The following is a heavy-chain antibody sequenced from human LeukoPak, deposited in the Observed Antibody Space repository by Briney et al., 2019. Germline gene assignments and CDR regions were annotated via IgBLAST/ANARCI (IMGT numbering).Heavy chain of an antibody. Sequence: GESLQISCKGSGYIFTSYWIGWVRQLPGKGLEWMGIIYPGDSDTRYSPSFQGQVTISADKSISTAYLQWSSLKASDTAMYYCARQRNSYGFFIDYWGRGTLVTVSS. J-gene: IGHJ4*02. CDR3: ARQRNSYGFFIDY. V-gene: IGHV5-51*01. CDR2: IYPGDSDT. CDR1: GYIFTSYW. D-gene: IGHD5-18*01.